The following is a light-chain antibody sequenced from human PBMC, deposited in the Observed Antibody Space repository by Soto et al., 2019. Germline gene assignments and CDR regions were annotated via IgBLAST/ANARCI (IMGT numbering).Light chain of an antibody. Sequence: QSVLTQPPSVSAAPGQRVTISCSGSGSNIGDNSVSWYQQFPGTAPKLLISKNNQRPSGIPDRFSGSKSGTSATLGITGLQTGDEADYFCETWDNSLTAVVFGGGTKLTVL. CDR1: GSNIGDNS. J-gene: IGLJ2*01. CDR2: KNN. CDR3: ETWDNSLTAVV. V-gene: IGLV1-51*02.